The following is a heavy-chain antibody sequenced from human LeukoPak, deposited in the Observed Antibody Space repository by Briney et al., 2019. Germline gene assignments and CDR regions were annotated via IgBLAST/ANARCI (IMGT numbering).Heavy chain of an antibody. CDR3: ARDRYGGNRYYYYGMDV. D-gene: IGHD4-23*01. Sequence: GGSLRLSCAASGFTVSSNYMSWVRQAPGKGLEWVSVIYSGGSTYYADSVKGRFTISRDNSKNTLYLQMNSLRAEDTAVYYCARDRYGGNRYYYYGMDVWGQGTTVTVSS. J-gene: IGHJ6*02. V-gene: IGHV3-53*01. CDR2: IYSGGST. CDR1: GFTVSSNY.